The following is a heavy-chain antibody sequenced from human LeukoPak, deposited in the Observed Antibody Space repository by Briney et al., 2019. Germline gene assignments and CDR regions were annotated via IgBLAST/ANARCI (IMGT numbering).Heavy chain of an antibody. D-gene: IGHD3-10*01. Sequence: GGSLRLSCAASGFTFSSYEMNWVRQAPGKGLEWVSYISSSGSTIYYADSVKGRFTISRDNAKNSLYLQMNSLRAEDTAVYYCARVGYYGSGSLAGYFDYWGQGTLVTVSS. CDR2: ISSSGSTI. V-gene: IGHV3-48*03. J-gene: IGHJ4*02. CDR3: ARVGYYGSGSLAGYFDY. CDR1: GFTFSSYE.